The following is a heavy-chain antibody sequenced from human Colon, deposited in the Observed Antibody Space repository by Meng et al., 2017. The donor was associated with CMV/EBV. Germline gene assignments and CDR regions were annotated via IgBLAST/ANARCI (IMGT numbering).Heavy chain of an antibody. D-gene: IGHD5-18*01. J-gene: IGHJ6*02. V-gene: IGHV5-51*01. CDR1: GYSFTSYW. Sequence: GESLKISCKGSGYSFTSYWIGWVRQMPGKGLEWMGMIYPGDSDTRYSPSFQGQVTISADKSISTAYLQGSSLKASDTAMYYCARQGGVVPAARGYSYGFYYYGMDVWGQGTTVTVSS. CDR3: ARQGGVVPAARGYSYGFYYYGMDV. CDR2: IYPGDSDT.